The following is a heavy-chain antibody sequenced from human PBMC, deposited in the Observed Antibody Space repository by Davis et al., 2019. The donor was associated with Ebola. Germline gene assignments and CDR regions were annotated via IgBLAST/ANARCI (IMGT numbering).Heavy chain of an antibody. CDR3: ARAYNWNYDYYYGLDV. CDR1: GGSISTYY. J-gene: IGHJ6*04. CDR2: LFYSGST. V-gene: IGHV4-59*01. D-gene: IGHD1-20*01. Sequence: MPSETLSLTCTVPGGSISTYYWSWVRLPPGKGLEWIGYLFYSGSTHYNPSLKSRVTISVDTSKNQLSLKLNSVTAADTAVYYCARAYNWNYDYYYGLDVWGRGTTVTVSS.